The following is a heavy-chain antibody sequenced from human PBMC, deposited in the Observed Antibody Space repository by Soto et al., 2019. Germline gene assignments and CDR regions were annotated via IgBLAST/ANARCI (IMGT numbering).Heavy chain of an antibody. J-gene: IGHJ4*02. D-gene: IGHD4-4*01. V-gene: IGHV3-23*01. CDR1: GFTFSSYA. Sequence: PGGSLRLSCAASGFTFSSYAMSWVRQAPGKGLEWVSAISGSGGSTYYADSVKGRFTISRDNSKNTLYLQMNSLRAEDTAVYYCAKELLAMGILYTVTNGYFDYWGQGTLVTVSS. CDR3: AKELLAMGILYTVTNGYFDY. CDR2: ISGSGGST.